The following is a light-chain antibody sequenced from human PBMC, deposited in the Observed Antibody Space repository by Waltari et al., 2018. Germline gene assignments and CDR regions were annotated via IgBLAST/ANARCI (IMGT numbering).Light chain of an antibody. J-gene: IGLJ3*02. CDR3: QSYDTNIRV. Sequence: NFLLTQPHSVSASPGKTVTISCTRSSGSLVTNYVQWYQQRPGSSPSMIIYEDNKRPSGVPDRFSVSSDSSSNSASLTISGLKTEDEADYYCQSYDTNIRVFGGGTKLTVL. CDR2: EDN. CDR1: SGSLVTNY. V-gene: IGLV6-57*01.